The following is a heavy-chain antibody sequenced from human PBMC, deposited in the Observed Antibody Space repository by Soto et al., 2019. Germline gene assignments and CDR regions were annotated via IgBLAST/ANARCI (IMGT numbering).Heavy chain of an antibody. J-gene: IGHJ4*02. Sequence: SETLSLTCTVSGGSISSGGYYWSWIRQHPGKGLEWIGYIYYSGSTNYNPSLKSRVTISVDTSKNQFSLKLSSVTAADTAVYYCARAPHLYSSSWHINAFDYWGQGTLVTVSS. CDR2: IYYSGST. V-gene: IGHV4-31*03. CDR3: ARAPHLYSSSWHINAFDY. CDR1: GGSISSGGYY. D-gene: IGHD6-13*01.